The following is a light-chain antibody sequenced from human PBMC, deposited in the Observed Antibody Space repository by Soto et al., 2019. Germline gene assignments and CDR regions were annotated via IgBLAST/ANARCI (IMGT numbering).Light chain of an antibody. Sequence: EIVLTQSPGTLSFSPGEAATLSCRASQSVSSNLAWYQRKPGQAPRLLIYGASTRATGIPARFSGSGSGTEFTLTISSLQSEDFAVYYCQQYNNWPRTFGQGTKVDIK. CDR3: QQYNNWPRT. CDR1: QSVSSN. CDR2: GAS. V-gene: IGKV3-15*01. J-gene: IGKJ1*01.